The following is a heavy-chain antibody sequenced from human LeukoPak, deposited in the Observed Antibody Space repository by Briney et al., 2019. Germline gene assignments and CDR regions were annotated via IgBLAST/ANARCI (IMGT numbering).Heavy chain of an antibody. CDR3: ARGSGSGGVGFDY. Sequence: SETLSLTCTVSGGSISGYYWSWIRQSPGKGLEWIGFIYYSVSSNYNPSLKSRVTISADSSKNQFSLKLSSLSAADTAVYYCARGSGSGGVGFDYWGQGTLVSVSS. V-gene: IGHV4-59*01. CDR1: GGSISGYY. J-gene: IGHJ4*02. D-gene: IGHD2-15*01. CDR2: IYYSVSS.